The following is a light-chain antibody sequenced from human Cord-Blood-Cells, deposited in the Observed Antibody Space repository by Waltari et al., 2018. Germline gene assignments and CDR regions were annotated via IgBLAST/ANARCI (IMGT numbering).Light chain of an antibody. CDR2: QDS. Sequence: SYELTQPPSASVSPGQTASNTCPVYKLGDKYACWYQQKPGQSPVLVIYQDSKRPSGIPERFSGSNSGNTATLTISGTQAMDEADYYCQAWDSSTVVFGGGTKLTVL. CDR3: QAWDSSTVV. J-gene: IGLJ2*01. V-gene: IGLV3-1*01. CDR1: KLGDKY.